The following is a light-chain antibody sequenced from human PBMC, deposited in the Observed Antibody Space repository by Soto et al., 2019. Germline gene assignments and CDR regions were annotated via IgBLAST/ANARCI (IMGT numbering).Light chain of an antibody. CDR3: QSYANSLSRV. CDR1: NSNIGRGHD. J-gene: IGLJ1*01. Sequence: QSVLTQPPSVSGAPGQTVTISCTGTNSNIGRGHDVHWYQQFPGTAPKLLIYGNINRPSGLPDRFSEYKSGTAASLTSTGLQAEDEADYYCQSYANSLSRVFGAGTKVTVL. CDR2: GNI. V-gene: IGLV1-40*01.